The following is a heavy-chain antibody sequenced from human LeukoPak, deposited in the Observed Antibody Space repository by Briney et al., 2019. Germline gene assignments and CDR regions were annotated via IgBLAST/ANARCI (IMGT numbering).Heavy chain of an antibody. Sequence: PGGSLRLSCAASGFTVSSNYMSWVRQAPGKGLEWVAVISYDGSNKYYADSVKGRFTISRDNSKNTLYLQMNSLRAEDTAVYYCAKSPQNWNDGDYWGQGTLVTVSS. CDR3: AKSPQNWNDGDY. D-gene: IGHD1-1*01. V-gene: IGHV3-30*18. J-gene: IGHJ4*02. CDR1: GFTVSSNY. CDR2: ISYDGSNK.